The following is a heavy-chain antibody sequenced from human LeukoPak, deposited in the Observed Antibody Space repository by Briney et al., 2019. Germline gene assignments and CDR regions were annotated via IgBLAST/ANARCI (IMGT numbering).Heavy chain of an antibody. J-gene: IGHJ6*02. CDR2: ISAYNGNT. Sequence: ASVKVSCKASGYTFTSYGISWVRQAPGQGLEWMGWISAYNGNTNYAQKLQGRVTMTTDTSTSTAYMELRSLRSDDTAVYYCARDSTTVTTFDYYYGMDVWGQGTTVTVSS. CDR3: ARDSTTVTTFDYYYGMDV. CDR1: GYTFTSYG. V-gene: IGHV1-18*01. D-gene: IGHD4-17*01.